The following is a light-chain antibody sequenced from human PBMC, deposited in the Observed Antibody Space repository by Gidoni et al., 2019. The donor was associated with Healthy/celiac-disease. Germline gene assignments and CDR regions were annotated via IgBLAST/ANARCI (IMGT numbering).Light chain of an antibody. Sequence: SYEVTPPPSVSVPPGQTASITCTGDKLGEKYACWYQQKTGQPSVLVIYQDSKRPSGIPERFSGSNSGNTATLTISGTQAMDEADYCCQAWDSRTVVFGGGTKLTV. CDR2: QDS. V-gene: IGLV3-1*01. J-gene: IGLJ2*01. CDR1: KLGEKY. CDR3: QAWDSRTVV.